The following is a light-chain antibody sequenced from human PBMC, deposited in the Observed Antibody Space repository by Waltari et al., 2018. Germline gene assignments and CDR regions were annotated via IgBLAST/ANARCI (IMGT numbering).Light chain of an antibody. CDR3: QQYNSYSEYT. CDR1: RSFSRW. V-gene: IGKV1-5*03. Sequence: DIQMTQSPSTLSASVGDTVTITCRASRSFSRWLAWFQQKPGKAPNLLSYKASTLESGVPSRFSGRRSGSEFNITISSLQPDDLATYYCQQYNSYSEYTFGQGTKLEMK. CDR2: KAS. J-gene: IGKJ2*01.